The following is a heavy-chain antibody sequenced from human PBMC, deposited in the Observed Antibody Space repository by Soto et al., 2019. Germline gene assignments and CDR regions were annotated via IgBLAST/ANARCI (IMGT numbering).Heavy chain of an antibody. CDR2: INPNSGGT. V-gene: IGHV1-2*02. CDR1: GYTFTGYY. D-gene: IGHD1-26*01. Sequence: QVQLVQSGAEVKKPGASVKVSCKASGYTFTGYYMHWVRQAPGQGLEWMGWINPNSGGTNYAQKFQGRVTMTRDTYISTAYMELSRLRSDDTDVYYCARLPAGHSGSYREDNWGQGTLVTVSS. J-gene: IGHJ4*02. CDR3: ARLPAGHSGSYREDN.